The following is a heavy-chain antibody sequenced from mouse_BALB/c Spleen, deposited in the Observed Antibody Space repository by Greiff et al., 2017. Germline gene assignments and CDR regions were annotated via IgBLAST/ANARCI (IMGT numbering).Heavy chain of an antibody. CDR1: GFTFSSFG. J-gene: IGHJ4*01. D-gene: IGHD1-1*01. V-gene: IGHV5-17*02. Sequence: EVQRVESGGGLVQPGGSRKLSCAASGFTFSSFGMHWVRQAPEKGLEWVAYISSGSSTIYYADTVKGRFTISRDNPKNTLFLQMTSLRSEDTAMYYCARNYYGFYYAMDYWGQGTSVTVSS. CDR2: ISSGSSTI. CDR3: ARNYYGFYYAMDY.